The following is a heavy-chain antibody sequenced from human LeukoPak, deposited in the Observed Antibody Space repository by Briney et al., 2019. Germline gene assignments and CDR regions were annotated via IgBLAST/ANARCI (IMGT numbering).Heavy chain of an antibody. CDR2: VYCSGST. D-gene: IGHD4-17*01. CDR1: GGPISSDH. Sequence: SETLSLICSVPGGPISSDHGTWVPQPPGKGLEWIGYVYCSGSTKYNPSLKSRVTISVDTSKNQFSLKLSSVAAAATAVYYCARSLGTVTEYEFWGQGTLVTVSS. CDR3: ARSLGTVTEYEF. J-gene: IGHJ4*02. V-gene: IGHV4-59*08.